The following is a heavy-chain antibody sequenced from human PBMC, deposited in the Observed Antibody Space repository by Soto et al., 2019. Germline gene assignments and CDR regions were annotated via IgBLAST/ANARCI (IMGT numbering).Heavy chain of an antibody. CDR1: GFTFSAYA. V-gene: IGHV3-23*01. D-gene: IGHD2-21*01. J-gene: IGHJ4*02. Sequence: EVQLLESGGGLVQPGGSLRLSCAGSGFTFSAYAMSWVRQAPGKGLEWVSALSGSGGSTYYAESVKGRFTISRDNSKNTLSLQMNSLRAEDTAVYYCAKDRDVVVASPDSWGQGILVTVSS. CDR2: LSGSGGST. CDR3: AKDRDVVVASPDS.